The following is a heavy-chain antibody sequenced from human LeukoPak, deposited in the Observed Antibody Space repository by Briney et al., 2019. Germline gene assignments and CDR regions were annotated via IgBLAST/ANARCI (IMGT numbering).Heavy chain of an antibody. Sequence: SETLSLTCAVYGGSFSGYNWSWIRQPPGKGLEWIGEINHSGSTNYNPSLKSRVTISVDTSKNQFSLKLSSVTAADTAVYYCARAGDSSGYSDYWGQGTLVTVSS. CDR2: INHSGST. CDR1: GGSFSGYN. CDR3: ARAGDSSGYSDY. J-gene: IGHJ4*02. V-gene: IGHV4-34*01. D-gene: IGHD3-22*01.